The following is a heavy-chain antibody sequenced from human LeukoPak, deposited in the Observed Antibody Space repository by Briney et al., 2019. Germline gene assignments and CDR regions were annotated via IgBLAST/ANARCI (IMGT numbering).Heavy chain of an antibody. CDR2: INHSGST. J-gene: IGHJ4*02. D-gene: IGHD4/OR15-4a*01. Sequence: SETLSLTCAVYGGSFSGYYWSWIRQPPGKGLEWIGEINHSGSTNYNPSLKSRVTISVDTSKNQFSLKLSSVTAADTAVYHCARGTRYGLLTWGQGTLVTVSS. V-gene: IGHV4-34*01. CDR1: GGSFSGYY. CDR3: ARGTRYGLLT.